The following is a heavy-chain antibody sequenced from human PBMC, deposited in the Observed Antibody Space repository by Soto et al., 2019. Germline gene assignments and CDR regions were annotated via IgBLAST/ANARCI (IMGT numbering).Heavy chain of an antibody. CDR1: GGTFSSYA. CDR3: ARCDSSGWYSDAFDY. V-gene: IGHV1-69*13. J-gene: IGHJ4*02. D-gene: IGHD6-19*01. CDR2: IIPIFGTA. Sequence: SVKVSCKASGGTFSSYAISWVRQAPGQGLEWMGGIIPIFGTANYAQKFQGRVTITADESTSTAYMELSSLRSEDTAVYYCARCDSSGWYSDAFDYWGQGTLVTVSS.